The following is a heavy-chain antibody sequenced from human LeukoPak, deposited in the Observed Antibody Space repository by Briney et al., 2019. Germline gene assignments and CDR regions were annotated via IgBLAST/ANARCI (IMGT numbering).Heavy chain of an antibody. J-gene: IGHJ3*02. Sequence: GRSLRLSCGGTGFTFRSYDMHWVRQAPGKGLEWVAGIAYDGSNKDHADAVKGRFTISRDNSKNSLYLQMNSLRTEDTAVYYRARERWGDAFDIWGQGTLVTVSS. CDR3: ARERWGDAFDI. D-gene: IGHD3-16*01. CDR1: GFTFRSYD. V-gene: IGHV3-30*04. CDR2: IAYDGSNK.